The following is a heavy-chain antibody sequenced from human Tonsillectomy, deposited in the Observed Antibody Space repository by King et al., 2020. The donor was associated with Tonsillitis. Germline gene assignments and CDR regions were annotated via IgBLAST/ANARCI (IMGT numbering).Heavy chain of an antibody. CDR2: MSYTGTI. D-gene: IGHD1-26*01. V-gene: IGHV4-39*01. CDR1: GGSISSSDHY. CDR3: AGYVCGTFDY. Sequence: QLQESGPGVVKPSETLSLTCTVSGGSISSSDHYWAWIRQPPGKGLEWIGYMSYTGTIFYNPSLKSRITISGGTSENRFSLKLSSVTAADTAVYFCAGYVCGTFDYWGRGALVTVSS. J-gene: IGHJ4*02.